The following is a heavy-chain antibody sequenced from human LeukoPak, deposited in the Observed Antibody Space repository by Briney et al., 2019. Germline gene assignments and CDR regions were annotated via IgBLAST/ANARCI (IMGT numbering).Heavy chain of an antibody. V-gene: IGHV1-18*01. D-gene: IGHD2-21*02. Sequence: GASVKVSCKASGYTFTSYGISWVRQAPGQGLEWMGWISAYNGNTNYAQKLQGRVTMTTDTSTSTAYMELRSLRSGDTAVYYCARVLTRGVVVTAIYFDYWGQGTLVTVSS. CDR2: ISAYNGNT. J-gene: IGHJ4*02. CDR3: ARVLTRGVVVTAIYFDY. CDR1: GYTFTSYG.